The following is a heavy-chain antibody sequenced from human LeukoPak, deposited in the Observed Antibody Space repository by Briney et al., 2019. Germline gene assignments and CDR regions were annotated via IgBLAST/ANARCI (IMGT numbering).Heavy chain of an antibody. CDR2: IYYSGST. D-gene: IGHD3-10*01. CDR3: ARFRHCDYDSSWFDP. CDR1: GGSISSGDYY. Sequence: SQTLSLTCTVSGGSISSGDYYWSWIRQPPGKGLEWIGYIYYSGSTYYNPSLKSRVTISVDTPKNQFSLKLSSVTAADTAVYYCARFRHCDYDSSWFDPWGQGTLVTVSS. V-gene: IGHV4-30-4*01. J-gene: IGHJ5*02.